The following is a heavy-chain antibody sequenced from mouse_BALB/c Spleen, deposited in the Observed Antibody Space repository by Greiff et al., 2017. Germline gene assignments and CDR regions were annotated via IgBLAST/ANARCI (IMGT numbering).Heavy chain of an antibody. CDR2: INSNGGST. J-gene: IGHJ3*01. CDR1: GFTFSSYG. D-gene: IGHD1-2*01. Sequence: VQLKESGGGLVQPGGSLKLSCAASGFTFSSYGMSWVRQTPDKRLELVATINSNGGSTYYPDSVKGRFTISRDNAKNTLYLQMSSLKSEDTAMYYCARVLRLRFAYWGQGTLVTVSA. CDR3: ARVLRLRFAY. V-gene: IGHV5-6-3*01.